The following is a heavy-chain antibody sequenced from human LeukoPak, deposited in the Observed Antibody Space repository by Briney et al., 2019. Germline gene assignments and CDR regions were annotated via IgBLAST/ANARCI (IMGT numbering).Heavy chain of an antibody. CDR2: INPNSGGT. J-gene: IGHJ4*02. D-gene: IGHD1-26*01. V-gene: IGHV1-2*02. CDR1: GYTFTGYY. CDR3: ARDSRGEWELNPGWDFDY. Sequence: GASVKVSCKASGYTFTGYYMHWVRQAPGQGLEWMGWINPNSGGTNYAQKLQGRVTMTRDTSISTAYMELSRLRSDDTAVYYCARDSRGEWELNPGWDFDYWGQGTLVTVSS.